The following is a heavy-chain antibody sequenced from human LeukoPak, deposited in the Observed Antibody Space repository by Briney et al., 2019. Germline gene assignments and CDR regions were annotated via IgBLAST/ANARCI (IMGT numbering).Heavy chain of an antibody. V-gene: IGHV3-23*01. J-gene: IGHJ4*02. Sequence: GGSLRLSCAASGFTFSSYAMSWVRQAPGKGLEWVSAISGSGGSTYYADSVKGRFTISRDNSKNTLYLQMNSLRAEDTAVYYCAKSQNYYDSSGYYWERTHYFDYWGQGTLVTVSS. D-gene: IGHD3-22*01. CDR1: GFTFSSYA. CDR3: AKSQNYYDSSGYYWERTHYFDY. CDR2: ISGSGGST.